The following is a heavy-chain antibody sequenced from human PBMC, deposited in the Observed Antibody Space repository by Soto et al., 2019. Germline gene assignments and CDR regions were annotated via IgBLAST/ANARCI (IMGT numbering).Heavy chain of an antibody. J-gene: IGHJ5*02. CDR1: GGSISSYY. Sequence: SETLSLTCTVSGGSISSYYWSWIRQPPGKGLEWIGYIYYSGSTNYNPSLKSRVTISVDTSKNQFSLKLSSVTAADTAVYYCARGNWNDVACFFGRVPKRNWFDPWGQGTLVTVSA. V-gene: IGHV4-59*01. CDR2: IYYSGST. D-gene: IGHD1-1*01. CDR3: ARGNWNDVACFFGRVPKRNWFDP.